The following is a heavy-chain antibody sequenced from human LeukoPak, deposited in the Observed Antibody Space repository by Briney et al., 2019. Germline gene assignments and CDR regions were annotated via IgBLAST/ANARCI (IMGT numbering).Heavy chain of an antibody. D-gene: IGHD6-19*01. Sequence: GGSLRLSCAASGFTFSSYWMHWVRQAPGKGLVWVSRINSDGSSTYYADSVKGRFTISRDNAKNSLYLQMNSLRAEDTAVYYCARLAVAASFDYWGQGTLVTVSS. CDR2: INSDGSST. J-gene: IGHJ4*02. CDR1: GFTFSSYW. CDR3: ARLAVAASFDY. V-gene: IGHV3-74*01.